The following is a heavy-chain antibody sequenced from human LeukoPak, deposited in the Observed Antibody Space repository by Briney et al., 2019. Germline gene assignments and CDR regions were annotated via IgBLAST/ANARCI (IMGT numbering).Heavy chain of an antibody. CDR1: GYSINNYW. CDR2: IYPADSDI. Sequence: GESLKISCKGSGYSINNYWIGWVRQMPGKGLEWMGIIYPADSDIRYSPSFQGQVTISADKSISTAYLQWSSLKASDTAMYYCARRRWDGYNPSGNYFDYWGQGTLVTVSS. J-gene: IGHJ4*02. D-gene: IGHD5-24*01. CDR3: ARRRWDGYNPSGNYFDY. V-gene: IGHV5-51*01.